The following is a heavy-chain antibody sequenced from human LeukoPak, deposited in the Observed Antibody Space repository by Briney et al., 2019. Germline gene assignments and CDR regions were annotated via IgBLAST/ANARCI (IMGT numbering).Heavy chain of an antibody. CDR2: ISYDGSNK. CDR1: GFTFSSYA. J-gene: IGHJ4*02. CDR3: ARPGIAADFRGFDY. D-gene: IGHD6-13*01. Sequence: GGSLRLSCAASGFTFSSYAMHWVRQAPGKGLEWVAVISYDGSNKYYADSVKGRFTISRDNSKNTLYLQMNSLRAEDTAVYYCARPGIAADFRGFDYWGQGTLVTVSS. V-gene: IGHV3-30*07.